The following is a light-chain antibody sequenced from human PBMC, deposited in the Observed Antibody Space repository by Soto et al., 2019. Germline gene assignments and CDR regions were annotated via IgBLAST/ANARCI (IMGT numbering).Light chain of an antibody. J-gene: IGLJ2*01. V-gene: IGLV4-69*01. Sequence: QSVLTQSPSASASLGASVKLTCTLSSGHSSYTIAWHQQKAEKGPRYLMRLNSDGTHNKGDGIPDRFSGSSSGAERYLTISSLQSEDEADYYCQTWGTGIEVFGGGTKLTVL. CDR1: SGHSSYT. CDR3: QTWGTGIEV. CDR2: LNSDGTH.